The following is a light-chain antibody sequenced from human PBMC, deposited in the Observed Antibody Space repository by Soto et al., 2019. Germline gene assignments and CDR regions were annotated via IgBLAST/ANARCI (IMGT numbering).Light chain of an antibody. CDR3: QQYDSSPT. J-gene: IGKJ1*01. CDR2: GAS. CDR1: QSVSDNQ. Sequence: LVLTQSPGTLSLSPGGRSSLSCRASQSVSDNQLAWYQQKTGKAPRLLIHGASSRAAGIQDRFSGSGSGTELTLTIRRLEPEDFAVYYCQQYDSSPTCGQGTKVDIK. V-gene: IGKV3-20*01.